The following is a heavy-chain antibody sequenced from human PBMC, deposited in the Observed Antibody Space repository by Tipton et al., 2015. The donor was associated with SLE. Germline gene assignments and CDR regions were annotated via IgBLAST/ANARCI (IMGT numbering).Heavy chain of an antibody. CDR3: ASLGDWYFDL. Sequence: TLSLTCAVYGGSFSGYYWSWIRQAPGKGLEWIGEINHSGSPNYNPSLKSRITISVDTSKNQFSLKLSSVTAADTAVYYCASLGDWYFDLWGRGTLVTVSS. CDR2: INHSGSP. D-gene: IGHD3-10*01. V-gene: IGHV4-34*01. CDR1: GGSFSGYY. J-gene: IGHJ2*01.